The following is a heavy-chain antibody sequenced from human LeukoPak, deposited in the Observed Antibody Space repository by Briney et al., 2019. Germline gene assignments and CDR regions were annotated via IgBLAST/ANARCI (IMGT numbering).Heavy chain of an antibody. V-gene: IGHV3-11*06. CDR2: ISGSSHYT. J-gene: IGHJ4*02. Sequence: GGSLRLSCAASGFTFSDHYMSWIRQAPGKGLEWVSYISGSSHYTNTADSVKGRFTISRDNAKNSLYLQMNSLRTEDTAIYYCARVTLYGESALDYWGQGTLVTVSS. CDR1: GFTFSDHY. D-gene: IGHD4-17*01. CDR3: ARVTLYGESALDY.